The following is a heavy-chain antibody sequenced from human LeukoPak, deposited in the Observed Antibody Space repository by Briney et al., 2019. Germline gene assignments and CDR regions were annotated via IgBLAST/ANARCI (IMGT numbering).Heavy chain of an antibody. CDR1: GFTISSHG. Sequence: PGTSLRLSCAVSGFTISSHGMHWVRQAPGKGLEWVAMISYDGNSKYYGDSVKGRFTISRDNSKNTLYLQMDSLRTEDTAVYYCASGSYYGGDYWGQGTLVTVSS. CDR3: ASGSYYGGDY. J-gene: IGHJ4*02. CDR2: ISYDGNSK. V-gene: IGHV3-30*03. D-gene: IGHD1-26*01.